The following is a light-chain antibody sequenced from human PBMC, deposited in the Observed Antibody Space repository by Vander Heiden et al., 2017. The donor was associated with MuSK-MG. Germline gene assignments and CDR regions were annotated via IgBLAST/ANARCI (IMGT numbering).Light chain of an antibody. CDR1: QSVSSN. CDR3: QQDNNWWT. Sequence: EIVMTQSPATLSVSPGERATLSCRASQSVSSNLAWYQQKPGQAPRLLIYGASTRANGIPARFSGSGSGTEFTLTISSLQSEDIAVYYWQQDNNWWTFGQGTKVEIK. CDR2: GAS. V-gene: IGKV3-15*01. J-gene: IGKJ1*01.